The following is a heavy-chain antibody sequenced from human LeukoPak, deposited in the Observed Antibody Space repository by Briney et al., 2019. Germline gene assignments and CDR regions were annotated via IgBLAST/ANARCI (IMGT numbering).Heavy chain of an antibody. D-gene: IGHD1-1*01. CDR2: IKSKTDAGTI. J-gene: IGHJ4*02. CDR1: GGSISSYY. V-gene: IGHV3-15*01. CDR3: TTGGATTCYY. Sequence: ETLSLTCTVSGGSISSYYWSWVRQAPGKGLEWVGHIKSKTDAGTIDYAAPVKGRFIISRDDSKNTLYLQMNSLKSEDTAVYYCTTGGATTCYYWGQGALVTVSS.